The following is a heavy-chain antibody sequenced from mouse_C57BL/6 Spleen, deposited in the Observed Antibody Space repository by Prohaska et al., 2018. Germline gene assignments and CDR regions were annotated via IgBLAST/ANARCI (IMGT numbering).Heavy chain of an antibody. V-gene: IGHV5-4*01. Sequence: GGGLVKPGGSLKLSCAASGFTFSSYAMSWVRQTPEKRLEWVATISDGGSYTYYPDNVKGRFTISRDNAKNNLYLQMSHLKSEDTAMYYCAKEDYSSYWYFDVWGTGTTVTVSS. D-gene: IGHD2-5*01. CDR3: AKEDYSSYWYFDV. CDR2: ISDGGSYT. CDR1: GFTFSSYA. J-gene: IGHJ1*03.